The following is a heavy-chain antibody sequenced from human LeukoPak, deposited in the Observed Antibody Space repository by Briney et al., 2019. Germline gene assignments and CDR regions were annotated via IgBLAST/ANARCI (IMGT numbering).Heavy chain of an antibody. Sequence: PSDTLSLTCAVSGYSISSSNWWGWIRQPPGKGLEWIGYIYYSGSIYYNPSLKSRVTMSVDTSKNQFSLKLSSVTAVDTAVYYCARTGGAAAGIFDYWGQGTLVTVSS. D-gene: IGHD6-13*01. CDR1: GYSISSSNW. V-gene: IGHV4-28*05. CDR2: IYYSGSI. CDR3: ARTGGAAAGIFDY. J-gene: IGHJ4*02.